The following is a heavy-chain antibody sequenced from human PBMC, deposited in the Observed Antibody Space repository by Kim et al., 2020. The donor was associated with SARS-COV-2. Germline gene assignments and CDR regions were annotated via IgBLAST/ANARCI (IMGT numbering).Heavy chain of an antibody. Sequence: SKFYSDTGKCRITIYRDNAKNTLYLQMKSLRAEDTAVYYCARDWGEYYFDSWGQGTPVTVSS. V-gene: IGHV3-66*01. D-gene: IGHD3-16*01. CDR2: SK. J-gene: IGHJ4*02. CDR3: ARDWGEYYFDS.